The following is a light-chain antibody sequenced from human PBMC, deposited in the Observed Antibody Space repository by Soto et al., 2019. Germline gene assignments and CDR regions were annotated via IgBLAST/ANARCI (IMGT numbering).Light chain of an antibody. V-gene: IGLV2-14*01. Sequence: QSALTQPASVSGSPGQSITISCTGATSDVGDYNYVSWYQQHPDKAPKLMIYDVSNRPSGVSDRFSGSKSGNTASLTISGLQAEYEADYYCSSYITSGTLFVFGTGTKLTVL. CDR1: TSDVGDYNY. CDR3: SSYITSGTLFV. J-gene: IGLJ1*01. CDR2: DVS.